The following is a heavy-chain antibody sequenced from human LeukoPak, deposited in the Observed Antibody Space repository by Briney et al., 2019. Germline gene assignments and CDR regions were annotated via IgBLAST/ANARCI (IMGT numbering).Heavy chain of an antibody. V-gene: IGHV3-30*02. CDR3: ARGVRIAVAGNIDY. Sequence: GGSLRLSCAASGFTLSNYGMHWVRQAPGKGLEWVAFIRFDGTSKFYADSVKGRFTISRDNSKNTLYLQMNSLRADDTAVYYCARGVRIAVAGNIDYWGQGTLVTVSS. J-gene: IGHJ4*02. D-gene: IGHD6-19*01. CDR2: IRFDGTSK. CDR1: GFTLSNYG.